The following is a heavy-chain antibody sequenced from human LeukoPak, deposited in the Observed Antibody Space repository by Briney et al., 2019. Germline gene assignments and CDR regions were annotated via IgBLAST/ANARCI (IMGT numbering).Heavy chain of an antibody. D-gene: IGHD2/OR15-2a*01. CDR3: ARGAVLYYYGMDV. CDR1: GGSISSGGYS. Sequence: PSETLSLTCAVSGGSISSGGYSWSWIRQPPGKGLEWIGYIYHSGSTYYNPCLKSRVTMSVDRSKNQFSLKLSSVTAADTAVYYCARGAVLYYYGMDVWGQGTTVTVSS. J-gene: IGHJ6*02. V-gene: IGHV4-30-2*01. CDR2: IYHSGST.